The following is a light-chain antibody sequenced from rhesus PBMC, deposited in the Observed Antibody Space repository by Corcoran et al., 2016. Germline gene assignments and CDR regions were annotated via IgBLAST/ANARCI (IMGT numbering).Light chain of an antibody. Sequence: QAALTQPRSVSGSPGQSVSISCTGSSSDIGLYKYVSWYPQYPGRAPKLIIYEVSERPSGVSGRFSGSKSGNTASLTISGLRPEDEADYYCTSDVGNHLYRFGSGTRLTV. J-gene: IGLJ1*01. CDR1: SSDIGLYKY. CDR2: EVS. V-gene: IGLV2-32*02. CDR3: TSDVGNHLYR.